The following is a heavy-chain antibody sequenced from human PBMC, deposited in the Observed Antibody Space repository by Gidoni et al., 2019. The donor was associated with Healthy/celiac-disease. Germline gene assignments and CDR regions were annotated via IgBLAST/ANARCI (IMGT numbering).Heavy chain of an antibody. Sequence: QVTLKESGPVLVEPTETVTLNCTVSGFLLSKARMGVSWIRHPPGKALAWLAHMFSNDVKSYSASLKSRLTITKDTANSQVVLTFTNMDPVDTATYYCARIRPPLVRLVLDYWGQGTLVTVSS. V-gene: IGHV2-26*01. CDR1: GFLLSKARMG. D-gene: IGHD3-9*01. J-gene: IGHJ4*02. CDR2: MFSNDVK. CDR3: ARIRPPLVRLVLDY.